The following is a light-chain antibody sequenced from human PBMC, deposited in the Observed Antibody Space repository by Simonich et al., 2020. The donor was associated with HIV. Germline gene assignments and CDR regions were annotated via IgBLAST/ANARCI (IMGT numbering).Light chain of an antibody. V-gene: IGKV3-11*01. CDR2: DAS. CDR1: QSVGSY. J-gene: IGKJ3*01. CDR3: QQRSNWPPT. Sequence: DIVLTQSPATLSLSPGQRGTLSCRASQSVGSYLAWYQQKPGQAPRLLIYDASNRATGIPARFSGSGSGTDFTRTISSLEPEDFAVYYCQQRSNWPPTFGPGTKVDIK.